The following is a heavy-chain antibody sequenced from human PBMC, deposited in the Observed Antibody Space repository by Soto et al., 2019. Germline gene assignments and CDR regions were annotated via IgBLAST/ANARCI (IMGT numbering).Heavy chain of an antibody. Sequence: QVQLVESGGGVVQPGRSLRLSCAASGFTFSSYGMHWVRQAPGTGLEWVAVIWYDGSNKYYADSVKGRFTISRDNSKNTLYLQMISLRAADTAVYYCARENYYASSGYLAFGYWGHGPMVTVSS. D-gene: IGHD3-22*01. CDR2: IWYDGSNK. CDR3: ARENYYASSGYLAFGY. J-gene: IGHJ4*01. V-gene: IGHV3-33*01. CDR1: GFTFSSYG.